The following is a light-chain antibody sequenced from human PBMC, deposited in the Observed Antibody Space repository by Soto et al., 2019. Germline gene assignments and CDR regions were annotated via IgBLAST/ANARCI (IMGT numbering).Light chain of an antibody. CDR2: GAS. CDR3: QQYYDYPPLI. Sequence: EIVMTQSPATLSVSPGERATLSCRASRNINRKLAWYQQKPGQAPRLLISGASTRATGIPARFSGSGSRTEFTLTISSLQSEDVAVYYCQQYYDYPPLIFGGGTKVEIK. CDR1: RNINRK. V-gene: IGKV3-15*01. J-gene: IGKJ4*01.